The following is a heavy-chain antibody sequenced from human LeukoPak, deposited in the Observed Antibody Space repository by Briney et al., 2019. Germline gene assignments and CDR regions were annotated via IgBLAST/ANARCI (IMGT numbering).Heavy chain of an antibody. D-gene: IGHD3-22*01. CDR3: ARLRRNSDSSGYYYYYDY. CDR2: ISVRSNYI. J-gene: IGHJ4*02. Sequence: GGSLRLSCVASEYTFSSFSINWVRQAPGKGLEWVSSISVRSNYIYYADSVRGRFSISRDDARNSLYLQMDSLRGDDTAVYYCARLRRNSDSSGYYYYYDYWGQGTLVTVSS. V-gene: IGHV3-21*01. CDR1: EYTFSSFS.